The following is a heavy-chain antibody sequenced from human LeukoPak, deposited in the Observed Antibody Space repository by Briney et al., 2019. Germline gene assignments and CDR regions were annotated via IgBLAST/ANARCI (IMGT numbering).Heavy chain of an antibody. J-gene: IGHJ4*02. V-gene: IGHV3-21*01. Sequence: PGGSLRLSCAASGFTFSSYHMNWVRQAPGKGLEWVSSISSASTYIYYADSVKGRFTISRDNAKNSLYLQMNSLRAEDTAVYYCARVYDFWSGYMDYWGQGTLVTVSS. CDR2: ISSASTYI. D-gene: IGHD3-3*01. CDR3: ARVYDFWSGYMDY. CDR1: GFTFSSYH.